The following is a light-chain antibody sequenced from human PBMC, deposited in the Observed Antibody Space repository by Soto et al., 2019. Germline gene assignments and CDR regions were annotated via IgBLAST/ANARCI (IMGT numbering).Light chain of an antibody. CDR1: QSIRTY. V-gene: IGKV1-39*01. CDR2: AAS. J-gene: IGKJ1*01. Sequence: DIQMTQSPSSLSASVGDRVTITCRASQSIRTYLNWYQQKPGKAPKFLIYAASTLQSGVPSRFSGSGSGTDFTLTISSLQPEDFATYYCQQTYSNPRTFGQGTKVKIK. CDR3: QQTYSNPRT.